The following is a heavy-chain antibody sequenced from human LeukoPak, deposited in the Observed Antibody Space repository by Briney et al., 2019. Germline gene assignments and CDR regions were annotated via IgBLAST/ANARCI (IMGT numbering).Heavy chain of an antibody. CDR2: ISAYNGNT. CDR3: ARDIVVVPAALGYAFDI. D-gene: IGHD2-2*01. J-gene: IGHJ3*02. CDR1: GYTFTSYG. V-gene: IGHV1-18*01. Sequence: ASVKVSCKASGYTFTSYGISWVRQAPGQGLEWMGWISAYNGNTNYAQKLQGRVTMTTYTSTSTAYMELRSLRSDDTAVYYCARDIVVVPAALGYAFDIWGQGTMVTVSS.